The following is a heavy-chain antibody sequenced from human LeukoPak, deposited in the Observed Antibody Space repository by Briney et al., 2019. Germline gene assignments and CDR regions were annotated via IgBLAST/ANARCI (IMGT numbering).Heavy chain of an antibody. Sequence: GGSLRLSCAASGFTFSSYAMSWVRQAPGKGLEWVSAISGNGGITNYADSVKGRFTISRDNSKNTLYLQINSLRAEDTAVYYCAKQLGYCGDGSCYFDYWGQGTLVTVSS. CDR1: GFTFSSYA. V-gene: IGHV3-23*01. CDR2: ISGNGGIT. D-gene: IGHD2-15*01. J-gene: IGHJ4*02. CDR3: AKQLGYCGDGSCYFDY.